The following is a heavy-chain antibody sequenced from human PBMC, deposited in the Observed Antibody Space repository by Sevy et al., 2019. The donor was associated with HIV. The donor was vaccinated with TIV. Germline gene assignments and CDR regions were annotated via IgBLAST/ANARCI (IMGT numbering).Heavy chain of an antibody. V-gene: IGHV3-33*01. J-gene: IGHJ6*02. D-gene: IGHD2-2*02. CDR1: GFTFSSYG. CDR3: ARDDCSSTSCYRSPSDPFCYYYYGMDV. Sequence: GGSLRLSCAASGFTFSSYGMHWVRQAPGKGLEWVAVIWYDGSNKYYADSVKGRFTISRDNSKNTLYLQMNSLRAEDTAVYYCARDDCSSTSCYRSPSDPFCYYYYGMDVWGQGTTVTVSS. CDR2: IWYDGSNK.